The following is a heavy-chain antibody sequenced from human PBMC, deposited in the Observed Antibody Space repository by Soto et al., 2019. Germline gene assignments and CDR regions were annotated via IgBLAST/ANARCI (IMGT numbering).Heavy chain of an antibody. CDR3: VSWLFEHFDL. J-gene: IGHJ4*02. V-gene: IGHV3-23*05. CDR2: IDSSGSQP. CDR1: GFTFSRHG. Sequence: EMRVLESGGGLVRPGGSLRLSCAASGFTFSRHGMSWVRQSPGKGLEWVSTIDSSGSQPHYADSVRGRFTISRDNSWRTVDLQMNSLRAEDTALYYCVSWLFEHFDLWGQGTLVTVSS. D-gene: IGHD3-9*01.